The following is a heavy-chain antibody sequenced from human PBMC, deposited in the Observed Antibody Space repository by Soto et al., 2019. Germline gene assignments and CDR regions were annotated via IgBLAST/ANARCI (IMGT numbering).Heavy chain of an antibody. CDR1: GFTFSSYV. CDR2: ISISSSTR. CDR3: ARGGGFFDY. Sequence: EVQLVESGGGLVQPGGSLRLSCAASGFTFSSYVINWLRQAPGKGLEWVSYISISSSTRYYADSVRDRFTISRDNAKNSRYRQMSSLSDEDTAVYYCARGGGFFDYWGQGTLVTVSS. V-gene: IGHV3-48*02. J-gene: IGHJ4*02. D-gene: IGHD3-10*01.